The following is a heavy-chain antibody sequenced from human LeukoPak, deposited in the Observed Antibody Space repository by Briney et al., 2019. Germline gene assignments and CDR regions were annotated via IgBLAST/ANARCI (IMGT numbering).Heavy chain of an antibody. CDR1: GRXFSGYY. CDR2: VNHSGRT. D-gene: IGHD3-10*01. V-gene: IGHV4-34*01. CDR3: ARGIRGVIITTNYYNMDV. J-gene: IGHJ6*03. Sequence: PSETLSLTCAVYGRXFSGYYWSWVRQPPGKGLEWMGEVNHSGRTSYNPSLKSRVTISADTSKNQFSLRMTSLTAADTAAYYCARGIRGVIITTNYYNMDVWGPGTTVTVSS.